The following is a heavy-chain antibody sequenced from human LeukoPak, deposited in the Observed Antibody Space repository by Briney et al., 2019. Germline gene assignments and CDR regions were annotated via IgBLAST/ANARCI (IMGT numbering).Heavy chain of an antibody. CDR1: GFTFSNYV. CDR2: ISSGWTT. V-gene: IGHV3-23*01. CDR3: AKSYDYGSDSSYMSFDC. Sequence: GESLRLSCAASGFTFSNYVMSWVRQAPGKGLEWVSAISSGWTTHYADTVKGRFTISRDNSKNTLYLQLNSLRAEDTALYYCAKSYDYGSDSSYMSFDCWGQGAL. D-gene: IGHD3-10*01. J-gene: IGHJ4*02.